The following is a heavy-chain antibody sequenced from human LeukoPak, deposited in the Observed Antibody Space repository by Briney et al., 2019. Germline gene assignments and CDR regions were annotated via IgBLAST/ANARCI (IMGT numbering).Heavy chain of an antibody. J-gene: IGHJ3*02. Sequence: SVKVSCKASGGTFSSYAISWVRQAPGQGLEWMGGIIPIFGTANYAQKFQGRVTITADESTNTAYMELGSLRSEDTAVYYCARDVGITIFGVVHDAFDIWGQGTMVTVSS. CDR2: IIPIFGTA. CDR3: ARDVGITIFGVVHDAFDI. D-gene: IGHD3-3*01. V-gene: IGHV1-69*13. CDR1: GGTFSSYA.